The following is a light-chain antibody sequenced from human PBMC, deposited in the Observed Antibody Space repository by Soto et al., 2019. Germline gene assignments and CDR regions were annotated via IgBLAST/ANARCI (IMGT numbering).Light chain of an antibody. CDR3: QHYNNWPPWT. V-gene: IGKV3-15*01. J-gene: IGKJ1*01. CDR2: GAS. CDR1: QSISSN. Sequence: IVMTQSPATLSVSPGVRATLSCRASQSISSNLAWYQQKPGQAPRLLMYGASTRATGIPARFSGSGSGTDFTLTISSLQSEDFAVYYCQHYNNWPPWTFGQGTKVEIK.